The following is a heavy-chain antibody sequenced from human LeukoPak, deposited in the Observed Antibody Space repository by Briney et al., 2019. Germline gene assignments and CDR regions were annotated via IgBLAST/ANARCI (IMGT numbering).Heavy chain of an antibody. CDR2: SRNKAKSHTT. V-gene: IGHV3-72*01. D-gene: IGHD5-18*01. J-gene: IGHJ6*02. Sequence: QPGGSLRLSCAASGFTFSDRDMDWVRQAPGKGLEWVGRSRNKAKSHTTEYAASVKGRFTISRDNSNNSVWLQMNSLKTEDTAVYYCALWSYYYYGLDVWGQGTTVTVSS. CDR1: GFTFSDRD. CDR3: ALWSYYYYGLDV.